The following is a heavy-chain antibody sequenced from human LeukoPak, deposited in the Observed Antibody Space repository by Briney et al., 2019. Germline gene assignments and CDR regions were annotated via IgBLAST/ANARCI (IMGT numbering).Heavy chain of an antibody. V-gene: IGHV1-69*13. CDR1: GGTFSSYA. CDR2: IIPIFGTA. D-gene: IGHD3-3*01. CDR3: ARDEGGDFWSGYYAD. J-gene: IGHJ4*02. Sequence: GASVKVSCKASGGTFSSYAISWVRQAPGQGLEWMGGIIPIFGTANYAQKFQGRVTITADESTSTAYMELSSLRSEDTAVYYCARDEGGDFWSGYYADWGQGTLVTVSS.